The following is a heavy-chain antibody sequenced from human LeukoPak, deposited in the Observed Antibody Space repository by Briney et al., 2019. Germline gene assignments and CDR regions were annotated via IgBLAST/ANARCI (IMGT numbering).Heavy chain of an antibody. D-gene: IGHD2-8*01. CDR1: GYTFTSYY. Sequence: ASVKVSCKASGYTFTSYYMHWVRQAPGQGLEWMGIINPSGGSTGYAQKFQGRVTMTRDTPTSTVYMELSSLRSEDTAVYYCARDYPGWYCTNGVCTGVHDAFDIWGQGTMVTVSS. J-gene: IGHJ3*02. CDR2: INPSGGST. CDR3: ARDYPGWYCTNGVCTGVHDAFDI. V-gene: IGHV1-46*01.